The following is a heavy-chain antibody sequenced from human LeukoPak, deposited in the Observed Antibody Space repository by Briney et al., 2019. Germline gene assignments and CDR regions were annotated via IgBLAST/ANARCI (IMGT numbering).Heavy chain of an antibody. J-gene: IGHJ5*02. Sequence: SETLSLTCTVSGGSISSSSYYWGWIRQPPGKGLEWIGSIYYSGSTHYNPSLKSRVTISVDTSKNQFSLKLSSVTAADTAVYYCARVGYSGYDWGYNWFDPWGQGTLVTVSS. D-gene: IGHD5-12*01. CDR1: GGSISSSSYY. CDR3: ARVGYSGYDWGYNWFDP. V-gene: IGHV4-39*07. CDR2: IYYSGST.